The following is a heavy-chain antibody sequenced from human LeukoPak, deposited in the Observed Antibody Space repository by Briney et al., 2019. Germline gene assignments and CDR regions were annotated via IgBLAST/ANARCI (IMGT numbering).Heavy chain of an antibody. V-gene: IGHV1-2*02. CDR3: ARGGYSGYELFDY. D-gene: IGHD5-12*01. Sequence: ASVKVSCKASGYTFTGYYMHWVRQAPGQGLKWMGWINPNSAGTNYAQNFQGRVTMTRDTSISTVYMELSRLRSDDTAVYYCARGGYSGYELFDYWGQGTLVTVSS. CDR1: GYTFTGYY. J-gene: IGHJ4*02. CDR2: INPNSAGT.